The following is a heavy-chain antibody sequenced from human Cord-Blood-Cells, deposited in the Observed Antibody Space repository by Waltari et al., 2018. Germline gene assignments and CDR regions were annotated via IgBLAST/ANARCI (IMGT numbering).Heavy chain of an antibody. J-gene: IGHJ4*02. V-gene: IGHV4-34*01. Sequence: QVQLQQWGAGLLKPSETLSLNCAVYGGSFSGYYWSWIRQPPGKGPGWIGEINHSGSTNDNPSLKSRVTISVDTAKNQCSLKLRSVAAADTAVYYCARGGNVVVPAAIEEIDYWGQGTLVTVSS. CDR3: ARGGNVVVPAAIEEIDY. CDR2: INHSGST. CDR1: GGSFSGYY. D-gene: IGHD2-2*01.